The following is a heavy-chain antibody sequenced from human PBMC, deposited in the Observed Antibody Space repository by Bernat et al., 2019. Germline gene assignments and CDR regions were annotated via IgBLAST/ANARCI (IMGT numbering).Heavy chain of an antibody. J-gene: IGHJ5*02. Sequence: EVQLLESGGGLVQPGGSLRLSCAASGFTFSSYAMSWVRQAPGKGLEWVSGISGSGGTTYYADSVKGRFTISRDNSKNTLYLQMNSLRAEDTAVYYCARSSGYDCFDPWGQGTLVTVSS. CDR1: GFTFSSYA. D-gene: IGHD5-12*01. CDR3: ARSSGYDCFDP. CDR2: ISGSGGTT. V-gene: IGHV3-23*01.